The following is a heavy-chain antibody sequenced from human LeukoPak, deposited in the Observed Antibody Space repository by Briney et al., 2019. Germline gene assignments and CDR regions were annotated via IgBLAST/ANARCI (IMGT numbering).Heavy chain of an antibody. CDR2: IGRGGGAT. V-gene: IGHV3-23*01. CDR3: AKPMSRVAVAAGAFDI. J-gene: IGHJ3*02. CDR1: GFTFSSYA. D-gene: IGHD6-19*01. Sequence: GGSLRLSCAASGFTFSSYAMSWVRQSPGKGLEWVSVIGRGGGATYYADSVKGRFTISRDNSKNTLYLQMNSLRAEDTAVYYCAKPMSRVAVAAGAFDIWGQGTMVTVSS.